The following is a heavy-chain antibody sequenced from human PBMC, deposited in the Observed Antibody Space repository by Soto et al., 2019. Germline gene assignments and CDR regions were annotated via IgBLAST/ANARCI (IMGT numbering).Heavy chain of an antibody. V-gene: IGHV1-18*01. Sequence: QVQLVQSGAEVKKPGASVKVSCKASGYTFTSYGISWVRQAPGQGLEWMGWISAYNGNTNYAQKLQGRVTMTTDTXTXIAYMELRSLRSDDTAVYYCARDYRIKSSLVRGGGYWGQGTLVTVSS. D-gene: IGHD3-10*01. J-gene: IGHJ4*02. CDR1: GYTFTSYG. CDR2: ISAYNGNT. CDR3: ARDYRIKSSLVRGGGY.